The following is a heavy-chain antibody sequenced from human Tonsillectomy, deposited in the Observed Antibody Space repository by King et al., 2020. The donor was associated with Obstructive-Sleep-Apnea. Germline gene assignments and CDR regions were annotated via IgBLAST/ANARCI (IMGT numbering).Heavy chain of an antibody. Sequence: VQLVESGGGLVQPWGSLRLSCAASGFTFITYSMNWVRQAPGQGLEWFSFISSRGSTFFHADSVKGRFTISRDNAKNSLYLQMNSLRAEDTAFYYCARKEATYTNWFAPWGQGTPVTVSS. CDR1: GFTFITYS. D-gene: IGHD4-11*01. J-gene: IGHJ5*02. CDR3: ARKEATYTNWFAP. V-gene: IGHV3-48*04. CDR2: ISSRGSTF.